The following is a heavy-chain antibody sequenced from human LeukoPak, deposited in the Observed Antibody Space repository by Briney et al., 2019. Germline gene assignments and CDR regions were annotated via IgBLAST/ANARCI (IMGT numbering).Heavy chain of an antibody. V-gene: IGHV1-2*02. J-gene: IGHJ4*02. CDR2: INPNSGGT. CDR1: GYTFTAHY. Sequence: ASVKVSCKASGYTFTAHYLHWVRQAPGQGLEWMGWINPNSGGTTYAQKFQGRVTMTRDTSISTIYMELSRLGSDDTAVYFCSREDYWGQGTLVTVSS. CDR3: SREDY.